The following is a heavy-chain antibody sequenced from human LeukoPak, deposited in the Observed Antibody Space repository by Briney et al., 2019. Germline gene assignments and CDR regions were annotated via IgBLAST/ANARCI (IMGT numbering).Heavy chain of an antibody. V-gene: IGHV3-7*01. CDR2: IKPDGTEK. CDR1: GFTFTNYW. Sequence: GGSLRLSCAASGFTFTNYWMTWVRQAPGKGPEWVANIKPDGTEKYYVDSLRGRFTISRDNAKSSLYLEMNSLRVEDTAIYYCARALTERWFDPWGQGTLVTASS. J-gene: IGHJ5*02. CDR3: ARALTERWFDP.